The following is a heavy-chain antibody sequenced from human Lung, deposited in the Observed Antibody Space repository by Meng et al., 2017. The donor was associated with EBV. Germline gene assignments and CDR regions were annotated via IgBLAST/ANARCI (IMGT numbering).Heavy chain of an antibody. J-gene: IGHJ4*02. CDR2: LNWDGGNT. Sequence: VDLGEVWGGVVWPGVSLRLSVTAAGFTFDDYAMSWVRQAPGKGLEWVSGLNWDGGNTRYADSVKGRFTISRDNAKNSLYLQMNSLRAEDTAFYYCVREIVDTLYYFDSWGQGTLVTVPQ. CDR1: GFTFDDYA. CDR3: VREIVDTLYYFDS. V-gene: IGHV3-20*03. D-gene: IGHD5-18*01.